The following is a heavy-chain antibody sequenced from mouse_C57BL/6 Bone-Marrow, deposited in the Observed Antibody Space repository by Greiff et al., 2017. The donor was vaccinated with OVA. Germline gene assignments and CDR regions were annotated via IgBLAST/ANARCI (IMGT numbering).Heavy chain of an antibody. CDR1: GYTFTSYW. V-gene: IGHV1-69*01. Sequence: HVQLQPPWAELVMPGASVKLSCKASGYTFTSYWMHWVKQRPGQGLEWIGEIDPSDSYTNYNQKFKGKSTLTVDKSSSTAYMQLSSLTSEDSAVYYCARSLLLLGYFDVWGTGTTVTVSS. J-gene: IGHJ1*03. CDR2: IDPSDSYT. CDR3: ARSLLLLGYFDV. D-gene: IGHD1-1*01.